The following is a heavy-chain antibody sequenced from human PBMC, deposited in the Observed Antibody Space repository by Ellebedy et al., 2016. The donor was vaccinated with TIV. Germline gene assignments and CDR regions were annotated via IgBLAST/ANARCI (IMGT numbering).Heavy chain of an antibody. CDR1: GYTFTSYG. J-gene: IGHJ4*02. CDR3: ARDRGGVGATNGFDY. Sequence: AASVKVSCKASGYTFTSYGISWVRQAPGQGLEWMGWISVYNGNTNYAQKLQGRVTMTRDTSTSTVYMELSSLRSEDTAVYYCARDRGGVGATNGFDYWGQGTLVTVSS. D-gene: IGHD1-26*01. V-gene: IGHV1-18*01. CDR2: ISVYNGNT.